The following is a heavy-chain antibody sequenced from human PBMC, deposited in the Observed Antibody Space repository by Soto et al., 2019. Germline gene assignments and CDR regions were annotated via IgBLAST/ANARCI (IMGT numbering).Heavy chain of an antibody. D-gene: IGHD4-17*01. J-gene: IGHJ3*02. CDR1: GGSISGFY. CDR2: IYYSGTT. CDR3: ARHMPSVTTGAFDI. Sequence: SDTLSLTCSVSGGSISGFYWSWIRQPPGKGLEWIGYIYYSGTTKYNPSLKSRVTISVDTSKNQFSLNLSSVTAADTAVYYCARHMPSVTTGAFDIWGQGTMVTVSS. V-gene: IGHV4-59*08.